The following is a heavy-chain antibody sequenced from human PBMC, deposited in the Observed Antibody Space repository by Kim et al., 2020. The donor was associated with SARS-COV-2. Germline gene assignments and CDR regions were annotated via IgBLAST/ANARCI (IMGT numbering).Heavy chain of an antibody. V-gene: IGHV6-1*01. Sequence: SQTLSLTRAISGDSVSSNSAAWNWIRQSPSRGLEWLGRTYYRSKWYNDYAVSVKSRITINPDTSKNQFSLQLNSVTPEDTAVYYCARDVGSGSYQDYYYGMDVWGQGTTVTVSS. CDR3: ARDVGSGSYQDYYYGMDV. CDR1: GDSVSSNSAA. D-gene: IGHD3-10*01. CDR2: TYYRSKWYN. J-gene: IGHJ6*02.